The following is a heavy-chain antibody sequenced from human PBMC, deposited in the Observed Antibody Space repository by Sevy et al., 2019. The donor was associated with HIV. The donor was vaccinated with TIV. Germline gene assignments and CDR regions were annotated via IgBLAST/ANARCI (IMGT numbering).Heavy chain of an antibody. CDR2: IKTDGSEK. Sequence: GGSLRLSCVASGFTFSNFWMNWVRQAPGKGLEWVANIKTDGSEKYYVDSVKGRFTISRDNAKNSLYLQMNCLRAEDTAVYYCARSYDADDYWGQGTLVTVSS. V-gene: IGHV3-7*01. CDR1: GFTFSNFW. CDR3: ARSYDADDY. D-gene: IGHD5-18*01. J-gene: IGHJ4*02.